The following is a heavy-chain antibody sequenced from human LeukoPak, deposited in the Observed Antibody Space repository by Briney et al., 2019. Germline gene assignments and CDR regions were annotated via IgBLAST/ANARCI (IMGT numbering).Heavy chain of an antibody. CDR2: INPNSGGT. V-gene: IGHV1-2*02. J-gene: IGHJ6*03. CDR3: ARGGYGSGSYYNYNYYYYYYMDV. CDR1: GYTFTGYY. Sequence: GASVKVSCKASGYTFTGYYMHWVRQAPGQGLEWMGWINPNSGGTNYAQKFQGRVTMTRDTSISTAYMELSRLRSDDTAVYYCARGGYGSGSYYNYNYYYYYYMDVWGKGTTVTISS. D-gene: IGHD3-10*01.